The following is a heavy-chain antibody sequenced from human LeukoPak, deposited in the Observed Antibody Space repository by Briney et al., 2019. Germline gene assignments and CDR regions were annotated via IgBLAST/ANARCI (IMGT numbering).Heavy chain of an antibody. Sequence: GRSPRLSCAASGFTFDDYAMYWVRQAPGKGLEWVSGISWNSGSIGYADSVKGRFTISRDNAKDSLYLQMNSLRAEDTALYYCAKANHYGDYLDYWGQGTLVTVSS. D-gene: IGHD4-17*01. CDR2: ISWNSGSI. J-gene: IGHJ4*02. V-gene: IGHV3-9*01. CDR1: GFTFDDYA. CDR3: AKANHYGDYLDY.